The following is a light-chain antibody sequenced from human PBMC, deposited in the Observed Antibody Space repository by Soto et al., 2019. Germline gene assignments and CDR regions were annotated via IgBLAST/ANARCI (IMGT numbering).Light chain of an antibody. CDR1: QSMSDY. Sequence: DIQMSQSPSSLSAFVGDRVSITCRASQSMSDYLKWYQQKVGKAPKLLIYAASNLQSGVPSRFSCSGSGTDFTLTISSLQPEAFATYYCQQTYTTPQTFGQGTKLEI. CDR2: AAS. J-gene: IGKJ2*01. CDR3: QQTYTTPQT. V-gene: IGKV1-39*01.